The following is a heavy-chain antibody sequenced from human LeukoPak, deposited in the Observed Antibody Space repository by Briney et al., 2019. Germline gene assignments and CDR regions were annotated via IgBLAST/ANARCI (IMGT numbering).Heavy chain of an antibody. V-gene: IGHV4-4*07. CDR3: ARGFYQDFDY. Sequence: PSETLSLTCTVSGASISSYYWSWLRQPAGKGLEWIGRIYTSGSTNYNPSLKSRVTMSVDTSKNQFSLNLSSVTAADTAAYYCARGFYQDFDYWGQGTLVTVSS. D-gene: IGHD2-2*01. CDR2: IYTSGST. J-gene: IGHJ4*02. CDR1: GASISSYY.